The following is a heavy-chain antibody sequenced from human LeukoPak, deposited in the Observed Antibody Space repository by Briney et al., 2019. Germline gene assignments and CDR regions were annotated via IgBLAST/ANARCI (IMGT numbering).Heavy chain of an antibody. V-gene: IGHV1-46*01. CDR3: AREGVPISGSSLGNWFDP. Sequence: ASVKVSCKASGYTFTSYYMHWVRQAPGQGLEWMGIINPSGGSTSYAQKFQGRVTMTRDISTSTVYMELSSLRSEDTAVYYCAREGVPISGSSLGNWFDPWGQGTLVTVSS. CDR2: INPSGGST. CDR1: GYTFTSYY. J-gene: IGHJ5*02. D-gene: IGHD6-13*01.